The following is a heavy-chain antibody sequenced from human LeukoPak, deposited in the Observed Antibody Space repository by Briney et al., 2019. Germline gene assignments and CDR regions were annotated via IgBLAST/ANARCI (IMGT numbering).Heavy chain of an antibody. Sequence: PGGSPRLSCAASGFIVSNNYMSWARQAPGKGLEWVSIISSRGATYYTDSVKGRFTISRDNSQNTLYLQMNSLRAEDTAVYYCATRGRSGYYYGMDVWGPGTTVTVSS. V-gene: IGHV3-66*01. CDR2: ISSRGAT. J-gene: IGHJ6*02. CDR1: GFIVSNNY. CDR3: ATRGRSGYYYGMDV. D-gene: IGHD1-26*01.